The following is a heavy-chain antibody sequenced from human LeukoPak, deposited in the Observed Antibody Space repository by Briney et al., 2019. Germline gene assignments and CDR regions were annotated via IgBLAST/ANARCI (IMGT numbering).Heavy chain of an antibody. CDR1: GGSFSGYY. Sequence: SETLSLTCAVYGGSFSGYYWSWIRQPPGKGLEWIGEINHSGSTNYNPSLKSRVTIPVDTSKNQFSLKLSSVTAADTAVYYCARGRSYFDYWGQGTLVTVSS. J-gene: IGHJ4*02. V-gene: IGHV4-34*01. CDR3: ARGRSYFDY. CDR2: INHSGST. D-gene: IGHD1-14*01.